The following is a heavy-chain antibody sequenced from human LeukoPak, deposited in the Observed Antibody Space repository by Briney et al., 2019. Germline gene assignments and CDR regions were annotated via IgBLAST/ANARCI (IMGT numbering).Heavy chain of an antibody. CDR2: ITPKSGDT. CDR3: ARQRERGYSYDLD. D-gene: IGHD5-18*01. V-gene: IGHV1-2*02. J-gene: IGHJ4*02. CDR1: GYTFSDFY. Sequence: ASVKVSCKASGYTFSDFYIHWVRQAPGQGLEYVGWITPKSGDTYSPQRFQGRVTMTRDASISTAYLQWSSLKASDTAMYYCARQRERGYSYDLDWGQGTLVIVSS.